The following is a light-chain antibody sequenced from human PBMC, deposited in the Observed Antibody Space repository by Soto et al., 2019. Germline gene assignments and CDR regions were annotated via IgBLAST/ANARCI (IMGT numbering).Light chain of an antibody. CDR2: AAS. CDR1: QGISNY. Sequence: DIQMTQSPSSLSASVGDRVTITCRASQGISNYLAWYQQKPGKVPKLLIYAASTLQSGVPSRFSGSESGTDFTITISSLQPEDVATYYCQKYNSAPWTFGQGTKVEIK. CDR3: QKYNSAPWT. J-gene: IGKJ1*01. V-gene: IGKV1-27*01.